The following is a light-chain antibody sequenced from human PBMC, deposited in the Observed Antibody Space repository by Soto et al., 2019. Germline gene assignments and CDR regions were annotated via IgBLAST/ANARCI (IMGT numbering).Light chain of an antibody. J-gene: IGKJ1*01. CDR3: QQYNNWPRT. Sequence: EIVMTQSPATLSVSPGERATLSCRASQSVSGNLAWYQQKPGQAPRLLIYGASTRATGIPARFSGSGSGTGFTLTLSRLQSEDFAVYYCQQYNNWPRTFGQGTKVEIK. CDR2: GAS. CDR1: QSVSGN. V-gene: IGKV3-15*01.